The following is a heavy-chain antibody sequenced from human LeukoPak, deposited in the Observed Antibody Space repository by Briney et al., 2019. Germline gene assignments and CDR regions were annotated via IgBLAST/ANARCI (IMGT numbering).Heavy chain of an antibody. J-gene: IGHJ5*02. Sequence: ASVKVSSKASGYTFTDYYMHWVRQAPGKGPEWMGWINPNSGGTDYAQKFQGRVTMTRDTSINTAYMEVISLRPDDTAVYYCARGRYCSDGNCYHNWFDPWGQGTLVIVSS. V-gene: IGHV1-2*02. D-gene: IGHD2-15*01. CDR3: ARGRYCSDGNCYHNWFDP. CDR2: INPNSGGT. CDR1: GYTFTDYY.